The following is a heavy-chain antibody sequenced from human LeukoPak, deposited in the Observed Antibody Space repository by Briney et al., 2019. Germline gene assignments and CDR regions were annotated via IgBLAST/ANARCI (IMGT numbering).Heavy chain of an antibody. Sequence: ASVTVSCKASGYTFTTYAMSWVRQAPGQGLEWMGWINTNTGNPTYAQGFTGRFVFSLDTSVSTAYLQISSLKAEDTAVYYCARVRTSSYYHYMDVWGKGTTVTVSS. D-gene: IGHD1-7*01. CDR2: INTNTGNP. J-gene: IGHJ6*03. CDR3: ARVRTSSYYHYMDV. CDR1: GYTFTTYA. V-gene: IGHV7-4-1*02.